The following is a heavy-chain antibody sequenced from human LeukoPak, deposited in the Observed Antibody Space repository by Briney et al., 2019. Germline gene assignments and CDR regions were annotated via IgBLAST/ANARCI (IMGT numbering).Heavy chain of an antibody. CDR2: INWNGGST. Sequence: GGSLRLSCAASGFTFSDYYMSWVRQAPGKGLEWVSGINWNGGSTGYADSVKGRFTISRDNAKNSLYLQMNSLRAEDTALYYCARDLSWYLLPDHWGQGTLVTVSS. CDR1: GFTFSDYY. V-gene: IGHV3-20*04. D-gene: IGHD6-13*01. J-gene: IGHJ1*01. CDR3: ARDLSWYLLPDH.